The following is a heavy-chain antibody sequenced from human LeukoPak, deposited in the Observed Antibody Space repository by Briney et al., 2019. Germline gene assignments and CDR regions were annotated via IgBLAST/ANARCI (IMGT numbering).Heavy chain of an antibody. CDR3: TPMGATYYYYYYMDV. D-gene: IGHD1-26*01. J-gene: IGHJ6*03. V-gene: IGHV3-73*01. CDR2: IRSKANSYAT. Sequence: PGGSLRLSCAASGFTFSGSAMHWVRQASGKGLEWVGRIRSKANSYATAYAASVKGRFTISRDDSKNTAYLQMNSLKTEDTAVYYCTPMGATYYYYYYMDVWGKGTTVTVSS. CDR1: GFTFSGSA.